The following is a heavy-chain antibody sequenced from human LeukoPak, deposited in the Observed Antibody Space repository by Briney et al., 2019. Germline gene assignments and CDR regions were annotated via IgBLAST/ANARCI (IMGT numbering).Heavy chain of an antibody. CDR2: ISSSSRTI. V-gene: IGHV3-48*04. CDR3: ARVGSYGDYFDY. CDR1: GFTFSSYS. Sequence: GGSLRLSCAASGFTFSSYSMNWVRQAPGKGLEWVSYISSSSRTIYDADSVKGRFTISRDNAKNSLYLQMNSLRAEDTAVYYCARVGSYGDYFDYWGQGTLVTVSS. J-gene: IGHJ4*02. D-gene: IGHD5-18*01.